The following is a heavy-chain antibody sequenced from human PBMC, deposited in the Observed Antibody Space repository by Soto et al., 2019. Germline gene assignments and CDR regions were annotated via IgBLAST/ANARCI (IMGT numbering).Heavy chain of an antibody. CDR1: GFTFSSYA. CDR2: ISGNSGKT. Sequence: GGSLRLSCTASGFTFSSYAMSWVRQAPGKELEWVSTISGNSGKTNYAESVKGRFSISRDNSKNTVHLQLDSLRAEDTAVYFCAKLGFVLMELYYFHQWGHGTLVTVS. D-gene: IGHD2-8*01. V-gene: IGHV3-23*01. CDR3: AKLGFVLMELYYFHQ. J-gene: IGHJ4*01.